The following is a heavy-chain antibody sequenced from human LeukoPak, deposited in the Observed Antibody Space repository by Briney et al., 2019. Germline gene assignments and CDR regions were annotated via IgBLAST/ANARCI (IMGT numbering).Heavy chain of an antibody. D-gene: IGHD2-2*01. CDR2: ITNNGGST. V-gene: IGHV3-64*01. Sequence: GGSLRLSCAASGFTFSDYAMHWVRQAPGKGLEYVSAITNNGGSTYYANSVKGRFTVSRDNSKNTLYLQMGSLRADDMAVYYCAREGRYCTSTSCYVDYWGPGTLVTVSS. CDR1: GFTFSDYA. CDR3: AREGRYCTSTSCYVDY. J-gene: IGHJ4*02.